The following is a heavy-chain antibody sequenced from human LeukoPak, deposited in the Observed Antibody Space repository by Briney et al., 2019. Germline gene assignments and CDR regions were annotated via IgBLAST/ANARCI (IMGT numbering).Heavy chain of an antibody. D-gene: IGHD1-26*01. CDR3: AKDLGRYRNNFFDY. CDR2: ISGSGGGT. V-gene: IGHV3-23*01. CDR1: GFTFSSIS. Sequence: GGSLRLSCAASGFTFSSISMSWVRQAPGKGLEWVSTISGSGGGTYYADSVKGRFTISRDDSKNTLYLQMNSLRADDTAVYYCAKDLGRYRNNFFDYWGQGNLVTVSS. J-gene: IGHJ4*02.